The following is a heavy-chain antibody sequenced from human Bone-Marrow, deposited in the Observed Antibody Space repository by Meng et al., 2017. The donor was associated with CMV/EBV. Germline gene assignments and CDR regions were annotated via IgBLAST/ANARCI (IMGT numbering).Heavy chain of an antibody. D-gene: IGHD2-15*01. CDR1: GFTLSSYP. CDR3: AKAGRGEVDLLGG. J-gene: IGHJ4*02. V-gene: IGHV3-30*04. Sequence: GESLKISCAASGFTLSSYPMHWVRQAPGKGLEWVAFISFDGKDKFYAGSVKGRFTISRDNSKNTLYLQMNSLRAEDTAVYYCAKAGRGEVDLLGGWGQGTLVPVSS. CDR2: ISFDGKDK.